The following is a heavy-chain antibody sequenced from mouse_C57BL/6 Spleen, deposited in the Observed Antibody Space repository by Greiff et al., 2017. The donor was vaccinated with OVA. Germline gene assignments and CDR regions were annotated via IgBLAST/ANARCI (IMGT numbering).Heavy chain of an antibody. V-gene: IGHV1-20*01. Sequence: EVQLQQSGPELVKPGDSVKISCKASGYSFTGYFINWVMQSHGKSLEWIGRINPYNGDTFYNQKFKGKATLTVDKSSSTAHMELRSLTSEDSAVYYCARGLGSSPYYAMDYWGQGTSVTVFS. CDR2: INPYNGDT. CDR3: ARGLGSSPYYAMDY. J-gene: IGHJ4*01. CDR1: GYSFTGYF. D-gene: IGHD1-1*01.